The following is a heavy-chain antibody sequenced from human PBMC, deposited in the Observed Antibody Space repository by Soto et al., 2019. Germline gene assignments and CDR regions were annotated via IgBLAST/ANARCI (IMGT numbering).Heavy chain of an antibody. CDR3: AKDLKRVFGVVIGDCGY. CDR2: ISGSGGST. J-gene: IGHJ4*02. Sequence: EVQLLESGGGLVQPGGSLRLSCAASGFTFSSYAMSWVRQAPGKGLEWVSAISGSGGSTYYADSVKGRFTISRDNSKNTLYLQMNSLRAEDTAVYYCAKDLKRVFGVVIGDCGYWGQGTLVTVSS. D-gene: IGHD3-3*01. CDR1: GFTFSSYA. V-gene: IGHV3-23*01.